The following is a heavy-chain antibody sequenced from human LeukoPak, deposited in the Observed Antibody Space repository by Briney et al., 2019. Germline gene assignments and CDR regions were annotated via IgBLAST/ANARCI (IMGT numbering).Heavy chain of an antibody. D-gene: IGHD3-22*01. CDR3: ARDREHYYDSSGYYNWFDP. V-gene: IGHV3-30-3*01. CDR2: ISYDGSNK. CDR1: GFTFSSYA. J-gene: IGHJ5*02. Sequence: GRSLRLSCAASGFTFSSYAMHWVRQAPGKGLEWVAVISYDGSNKYYADSVKGRFTISRDNSKNTLYLQMNSLRAEDTAVYYCARDREHYYDSSGYYNWFDPWGQGTLVTVSS.